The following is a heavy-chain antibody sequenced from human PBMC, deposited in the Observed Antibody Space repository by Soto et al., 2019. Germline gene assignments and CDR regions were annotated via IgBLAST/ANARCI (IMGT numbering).Heavy chain of an antibody. CDR3: ARGAMGNYYNDY. CDR2: IKGDGIST. CDR1: GFTFSSYW. D-gene: IGHD3-10*01. J-gene: IGHJ4*02. V-gene: IGHV3-74*01. Sequence: EVQLVESGGGLVQSGGSLRLSCAASGFTFSSYWMHWVRQAPGKGLVWVSRIKGDGISTNYADSVKGRFTISRDNAKDTVFLQMIGLSADDTAVYYCARGAMGNYYNDYWGQGPLVTVSS.